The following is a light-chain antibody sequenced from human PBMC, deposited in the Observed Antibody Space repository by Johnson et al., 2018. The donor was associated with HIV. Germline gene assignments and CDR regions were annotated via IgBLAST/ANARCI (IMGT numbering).Light chain of an antibody. V-gene: IGLV1-51*01. CDR1: TSNIGKSY. CDR2: DNN. J-gene: IGLJ1*01. Sequence: QSILTQPPSVSAAPGQKVTISCSGSTSNIGKSYVSWYQQLAGTAPKLLINDNNRRPAGTPDRFSGSKSGTSATLAIPGLQTGDEADYYCGTWDGSVGVFGTGTKVTVL. CDR3: GTWDGSVGV.